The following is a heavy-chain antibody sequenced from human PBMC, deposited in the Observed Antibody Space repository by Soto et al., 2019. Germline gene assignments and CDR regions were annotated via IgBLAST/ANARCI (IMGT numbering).Heavy chain of an antibody. V-gene: IGHV4-59*01. Sequence: SETLSLTCTVSGDTSTSYYLGGIRQAPGKGLEWIGHIHNSGTSTHNPSLNGRVTISIDMSKKQFSLKLTSLTSADTAVYYCARDFYDSVGYTWFDSWSQGTLVTVSS. CDR3: ARDFYDSVGYTWFDS. D-gene: IGHD3-22*01. CDR2: IHNSGTS. CDR1: GDTSTSYY. J-gene: IGHJ5*01.